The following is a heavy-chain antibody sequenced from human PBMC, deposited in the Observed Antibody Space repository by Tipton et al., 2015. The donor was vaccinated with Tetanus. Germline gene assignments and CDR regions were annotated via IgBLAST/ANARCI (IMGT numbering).Heavy chain of an antibody. Sequence: SLRLSCAASGFTFSSYWMSWVRQAPGKGLEWVANIKQDGSEKYYVDSVKGRFTISRDNAKNSLYLQMNSLRAEDTAVYYCARASGLADRPWDFEYWGQGTLVTVSS. CDR2: IKQDGSEK. J-gene: IGHJ4*02. V-gene: IGHV3-7*03. D-gene: IGHD6-6*01. CDR1: GFTFSSYW. CDR3: ARASGLADRPWDFEY.